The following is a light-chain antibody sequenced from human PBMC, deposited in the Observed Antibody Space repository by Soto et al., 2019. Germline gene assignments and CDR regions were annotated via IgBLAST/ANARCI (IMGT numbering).Light chain of an antibody. V-gene: IGLV2-8*01. J-gene: IGLJ2*01. CDR3: SSYAGSNNFVV. CDR2: EVS. Sequence: QSVLTQPPSASGSPGQSVPISCTGTSGDVGGYNYVSWYQQHPGKAPKLMISEVSKRPSGVPDRFSGSKSGNTASLTVSGLQAEDEADYYCSSYAGSNNFVVFGGGTKLTVL. CDR1: SGDVGGYNY.